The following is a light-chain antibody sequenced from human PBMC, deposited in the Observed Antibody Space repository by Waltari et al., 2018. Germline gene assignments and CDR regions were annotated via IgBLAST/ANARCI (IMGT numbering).Light chain of an antibody. Sequence: QSVLTQPPSASGTPGQRVTISCSGSSSNIGSHTVHWYQHLPGTAPTLLIFSNKQRPAGVPDRFSGSKSGTSASLAISGLQSEDEADYYCASWDDSLNGHVVFGGGTKLTIL. CDR2: SNK. V-gene: IGLV1-44*01. J-gene: IGLJ2*01. CDR3: ASWDDSLNGHVV. CDR1: SSNIGSHT.